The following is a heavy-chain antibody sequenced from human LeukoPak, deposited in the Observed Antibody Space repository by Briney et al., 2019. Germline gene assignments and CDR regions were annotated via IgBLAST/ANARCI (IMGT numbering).Heavy chain of an antibody. V-gene: IGHV3-48*01. CDR3: ASRRSGWPNDAFDI. CDR2: ISPSGGNT. J-gene: IGHJ3*02. D-gene: IGHD6-19*01. CDR1: GFTFSNNA. Sequence: GGSLRLSCVASGFTFSNNAMSWVRQAPGKGLQWLAYISPSGGNTLYADSVKGRFTISRDNVKNVVYLQMNSLTPEDTALYYCASRRSGWPNDAFDIWGQGTMVTVTS.